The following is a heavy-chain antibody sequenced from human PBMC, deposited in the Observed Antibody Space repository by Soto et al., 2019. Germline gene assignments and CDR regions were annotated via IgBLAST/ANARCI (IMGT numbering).Heavy chain of an antibody. J-gene: IGHJ4*02. V-gene: IGHV3-30*18. Sequence: PGGSLRLSCAASGFTFSSYGMHWVRQAPGKGLEWVAVISYDGSNKYYADSVKGRFIISRDNSKNTLYLQMNSLRAEDTAVYYCAKDIEQWLFDYWGQGTLVTVSS. CDR1: GFTFSSYG. CDR3: AKDIEQWLFDY. D-gene: IGHD6-19*01. CDR2: ISYDGSNK.